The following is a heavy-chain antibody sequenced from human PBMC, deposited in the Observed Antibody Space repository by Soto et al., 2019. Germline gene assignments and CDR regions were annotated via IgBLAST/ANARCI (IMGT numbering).Heavy chain of an antibody. CDR2: MYSGGDT. D-gene: IGHD3-3*02. V-gene: IGHV3-66*01. Sequence: GGSLRLSCAASGITVSSNYMSWVRQAPGKGLEWVSVMYSGGDTYYADSVKGRFIISRDNSKNTLYLQMNSLRAEDTAVYYCAREGGDSHFWEYHYYMDVWGKGTTVTVSS. CDR3: AREGGDSHFWEYHYYMDV. J-gene: IGHJ6*03. CDR1: GITVSSNY.